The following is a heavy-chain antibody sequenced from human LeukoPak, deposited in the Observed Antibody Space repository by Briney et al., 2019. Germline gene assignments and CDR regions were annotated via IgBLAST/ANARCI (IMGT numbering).Heavy chain of an antibody. J-gene: IGHJ3*02. D-gene: IGHD2-2*02. V-gene: IGHV1-69*01. CDR2: IIPIFGTA. Sequence: ASVKVSCKASGYTFANYAISWVRQAPGQGLEWMGGIIPIFGTANYAQKFQGRVTITADESTSTAYMELSSLRSEDTAVYYCAPIPDRENAFDIWGQGTVVTVSS. CDR1: GYTFANYA. CDR3: APIPDRENAFDI.